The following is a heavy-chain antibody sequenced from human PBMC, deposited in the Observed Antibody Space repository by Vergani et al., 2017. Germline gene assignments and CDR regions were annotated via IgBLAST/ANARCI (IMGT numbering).Heavy chain of an antibody. Sequence: QVQLVQSGAEVKKPGSSVKVSCKASGGTFSSYAISWVRQAPGKGLEWMGRIIPIFGTANYAQKFQGRVTITADESKSTAYMELSRLRSEDTAVDYCATTDGSGSYSHVGDYWGQGRLVNVAS. D-gene: IGHD3-10*01. CDR2: IIPIFGTA. J-gene: IGHJ4*02. V-gene: IGHV1-69*18. CDR3: ATTDGSGSYSHVGDY. CDR1: GGTFSSYA.